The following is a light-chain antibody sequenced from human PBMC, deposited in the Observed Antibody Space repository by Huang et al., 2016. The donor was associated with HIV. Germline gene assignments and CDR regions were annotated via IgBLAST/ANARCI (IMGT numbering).Light chain of an antibody. V-gene: IGKV2-28*01. CDR1: QTLLYSNGSNY. CDR2: LGS. Sequence: IMMTQSPLSLPVTPGEPASLSCRSSQTLLYSNGSNYLDWYLQKPGQSPPLLVYLGSKRASGVPYRFSGSGSGTYFTLKISRVEAEDVGVYYCMQALQTPVTFGGGTKLEIK. J-gene: IGKJ4*01. CDR3: MQALQTPVT.